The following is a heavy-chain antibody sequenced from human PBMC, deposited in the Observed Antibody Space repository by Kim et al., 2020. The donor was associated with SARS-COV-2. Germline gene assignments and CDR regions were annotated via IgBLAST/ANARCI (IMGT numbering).Heavy chain of an antibody. CDR1: GFTFDDYT. J-gene: IGHJ6*02. CDR2: ISWDGGST. Sequence: GGSLRLSCAASGFTFDDYTMHWVRQAPGKGLEWVSLISWDGGSTYYADSVKGRFTISRDNSKNSLYLQMNSLRTEDTALYYCAKDINYRGTYGMDVWGQGTTVTVSS. D-gene: IGHD3-16*01. V-gene: IGHV3-43*01. CDR3: AKDINYRGTYGMDV.